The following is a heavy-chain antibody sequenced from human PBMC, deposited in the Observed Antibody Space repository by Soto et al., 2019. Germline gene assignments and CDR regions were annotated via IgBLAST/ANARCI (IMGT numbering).Heavy chain of an antibody. CDR3: GRESSGSGWSFDF. V-gene: IGHV1-18*04. Sequence: KVFCKASGYTFTNYPITWVRQAPGQGLEWMGWINTYNQNTIYAQKFQGRVTMTTDTSTSTSYLELGSLRSDDTAVYYCGRESSGSGWSFDFWGQGSLVTVSS. CDR2: INTYNQNT. J-gene: IGHJ4*02. CDR1: GYTFTNYP. D-gene: IGHD6-19*01.